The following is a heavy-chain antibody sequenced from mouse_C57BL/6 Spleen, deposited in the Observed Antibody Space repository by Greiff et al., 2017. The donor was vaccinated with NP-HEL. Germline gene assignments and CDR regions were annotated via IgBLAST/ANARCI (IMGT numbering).Heavy chain of an antibody. CDR3: ARDDGYYVGWFAY. CDR1: GFTFSDYG. V-gene: IGHV5-17*01. D-gene: IGHD2-3*01. J-gene: IGHJ3*01. CDR2: ISSGSSTI. Sequence: EVKLVESGGGLVKPGGSLKLSCAASGFTFSDYGMHWVRQAPEKGLEWVAYISSGSSTIYYADTVKGRFTISRDNAKNTLFLQMTSLRSEDTAMYYCARDDGYYVGWFAYWGQRTLVTVSA.